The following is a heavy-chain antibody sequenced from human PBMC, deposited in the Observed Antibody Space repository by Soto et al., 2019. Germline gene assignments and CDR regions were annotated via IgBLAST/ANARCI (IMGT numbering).Heavy chain of an antibody. J-gene: IGHJ4*02. CDR3: VRAPEQRPFDY. Sequence: EVQLVESGGGLVQPGGSLRLSCAASGFTLSDNWIHWVRRAPGKGLVWVSRINNDGSSVTYADSVKGRFTLSRDNAKNRWFLQMDSLRFEDTAMYYCVRAPEQRPFDYWGQGTLVTVSS. CDR2: INNDGSSV. CDR1: GFTLSDNW. V-gene: IGHV3-74*03. D-gene: IGHD6-25*01.